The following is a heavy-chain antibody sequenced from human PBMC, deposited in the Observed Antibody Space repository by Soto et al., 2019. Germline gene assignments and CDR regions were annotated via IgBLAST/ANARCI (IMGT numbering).Heavy chain of an antibody. CDR3: AKRRYYDYLDNWFAP. CDR1: GFTFSSYA. J-gene: IGHJ5*02. V-gene: IGHV3-23*01. D-gene: IGHD3-3*01. CDR2: ISGSGGST. Sequence: GGSLRLSCAASGFTFSSYAIIWVRQAPGKGLEWVSAISGSGGSTYYADSVKGRFTISRDNSKNTLYLQMNSLRAEDTAVYYCAKRRYYDYLDNWFAPWGQGTLVTVS.